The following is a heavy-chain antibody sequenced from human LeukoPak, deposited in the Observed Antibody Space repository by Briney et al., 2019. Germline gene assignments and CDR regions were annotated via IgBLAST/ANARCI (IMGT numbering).Heavy chain of an antibody. V-gene: IGHV4-59*01. Sequence: SETLSLTCTVSGGSISSYYWSWIRQPPGKGLEWIGYIYYSGSTNYNPSLKSRVTISVDTSKNQFSLKLNSVTAADTAVYYCARGLLNYDFWSGFDPWGQGTLVTVSS. D-gene: IGHD3-3*01. CDR2: IYYSGST. CDR1: GGSISSYY. J-gene: IGHJ5*02. CDR3: ARGLLNYDFWSGFDP.